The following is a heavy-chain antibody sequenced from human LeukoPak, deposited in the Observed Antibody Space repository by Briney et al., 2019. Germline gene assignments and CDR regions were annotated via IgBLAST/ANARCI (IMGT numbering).Heavy chain of an antibody. CDR2: IYHSGST. CDR1: GGSISSGGYY. D-gene: IGHD1-1*01. CDR3: ARAVQASVQPRFDP. Sequence: SQTLSLTCTVSGGSISSGGYYWSWIRQPPGKGLEWIGYIYHSGSTYYNPSLKSRVTISVDTSKNQFSLNLNSVTAADTAVYYCARAVQASVQPRFDPWGQGTLVTVSS. J-gene: IGHJ5*02. V-gene: IGHV4-30-2*05.